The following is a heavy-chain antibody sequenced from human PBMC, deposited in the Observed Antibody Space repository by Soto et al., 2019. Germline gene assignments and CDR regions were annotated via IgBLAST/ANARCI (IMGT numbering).Heavy chain of an antibody. CDR1: GFTFSKAY. CDR2: IDSKIDADKT. Sequence: SLRLSCTASGFTFSKAYMKWVRQAPGKGLEWVGQIDSKIDADKTALAAPVKGRFTLSRDDSKNTVYLQMNGLEIEDTAMYYCVTSFTAVATARFDYWGQGTLVTVSS. D-gene: IGHD2-21*02. CDR3: VTSFTAVATARFDY. J-gene: IGHJ4*02. V-gene: IGHV3-15*04.